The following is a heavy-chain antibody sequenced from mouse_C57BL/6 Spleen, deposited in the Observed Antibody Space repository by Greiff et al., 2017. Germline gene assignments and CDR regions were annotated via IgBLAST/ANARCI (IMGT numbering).Heavy chain of an antibody. CDR2: IYPGSGNT. V-gene: IGHV1-84*01. J-gene: IGHJ2*01. Sequence: QVQLQQPGAELVMPGASVKLSCKASGYTFTDYYINWVKQRPGQGLEWIGWIYPGSGNTKYNEKFKGKATLSVDTSSSTAYMQLSSLTSEDSAVYFCARERYYGSSYFDYWGQGTTLTVSS. D-gene: IGHD1-1*01. CDR3: ARERYYGSSYFDY. CDR1: GYTFTDYY.